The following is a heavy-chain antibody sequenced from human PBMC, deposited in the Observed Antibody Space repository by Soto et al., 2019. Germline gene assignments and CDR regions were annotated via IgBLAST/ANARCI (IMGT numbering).Heavy chain of an antibody. J-gene: IGHJ4*01. D-gene: IGHD3-16*01. CDR3: AKDEGGIFDS. V-gene: IGHV1-2*02. CDR1: GYTLAAYY. CDR2: IFPNSVGST. Sequence: VASVKVSCKTCGYTLAAYYLHSVRQAPGQGLEWMGFIFPNSVGSTTSAPQFEGRVTMTRDSSLSTAYLELSGLTSEDTGVYYCAKDEGGIFDSWGQGTLVTVSS.